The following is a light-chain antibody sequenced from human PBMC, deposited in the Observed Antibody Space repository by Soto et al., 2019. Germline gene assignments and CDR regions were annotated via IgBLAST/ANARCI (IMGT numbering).Light chain of an antibody. Sequence: DIQMTQSPSSLSASVGDRVTITCRASQGISNYLAWYQQKPGKAPKLLIYDASSLRSGVPSRFSGSGSGADFTLTISSLQPDDFATYYCQQYNNWWTFGQGTTVEIK. CDR2: DAS. J-gene: IGKJ1*01. V-gene: IGKV1-16*01. CDR1: QGISNY. CDR3: QQYNNWWT.